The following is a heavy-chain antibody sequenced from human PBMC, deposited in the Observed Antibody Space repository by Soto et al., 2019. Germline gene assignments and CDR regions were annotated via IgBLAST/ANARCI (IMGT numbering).Heavy chain of an antibody. V-gene: IGHV5-51*01. J-gene: IGHJ4*02. Sequence: EVHLVQSGPEVAKPGESLKISCKASGYIFNNYWIAWVRQTPEKGLELMGIIYPGDFDIRYNPTFQAHVTISVDRSKSTAYLQWGSLRASDSALYFCARTDGWAPARYYFDYWGQGTLVSVSS. CDR3: ARTDGWAPARYYFDY. D-gene: IGHD6-19*01. CDR2: IYPGDFDI. CDR1: GYIFNNYW.